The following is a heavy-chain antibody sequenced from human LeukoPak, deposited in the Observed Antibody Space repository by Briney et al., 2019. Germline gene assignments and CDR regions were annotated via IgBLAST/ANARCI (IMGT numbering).Heavy chain of an antibody. V-gene: IGHV4-38-2*02. J-gene: IGHJ4*02. D-gene: IGHD3/OR15-3a*01. CDR2: FYHGGST. CDR1: GYSISTGYY. Sequence: PSETLSLTCTVSGYSISTGYYWDWIRQPPGKGLEWIGTFYHGGSTYHNPSLKSRVTISVDTSKNQFSLKLTSVTAADTAVYYCARQTGSGLFILPGGQGTLVTVSS. CDR3: ARQTGSGLFILP.